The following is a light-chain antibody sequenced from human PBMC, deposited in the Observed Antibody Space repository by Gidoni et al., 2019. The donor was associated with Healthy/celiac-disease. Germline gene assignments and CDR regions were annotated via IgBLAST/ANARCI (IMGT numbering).Light chain of an antibody. J-gene: IGKJ2*01. CDR2: GAS. V-gene: IGKV3-15*01. CDR3: QQYNNWPPGYT. CDR1: QSVSSN. Sequence: EIVMTQSPATLSVSPGERATLSCRASQSVSSNLAWYQQKPGQAPRLLIYGASTRATSIPARFSGSGSGTEFTLTISSLQSEDFAVYYCQQYNNWPPGYTFXXXTKLEIK.